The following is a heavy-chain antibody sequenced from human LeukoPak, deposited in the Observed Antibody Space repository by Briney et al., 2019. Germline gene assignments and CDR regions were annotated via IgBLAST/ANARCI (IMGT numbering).Heavy chain of an antibody. J-gene: IGHJ5*02. Sequence: SETLSLTCSVSGDSIRNYYWSWIRQPPGKGLEWIGYIYYSGSTNYNPSLKSRVTISVDTSENQFSLKLTSVTAADTAVYYCARDREYSSSGLVWFDPWGHGILVTVSS. V-gene: IGHV4-59*12. D-gene: IGHD6-6*01. CDR1: GDSIRNYY. CDR3: ARDREYSSSGLVWFDP. CDR2: IYYSGST.